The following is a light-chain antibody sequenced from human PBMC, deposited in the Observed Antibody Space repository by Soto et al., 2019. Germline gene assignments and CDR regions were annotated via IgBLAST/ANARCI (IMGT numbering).Light chain of an antibody. Sequence: QSVLTQPGSVSGSPGQSITISCSGTSSDIGSYNLVSWYQQHPGKAPKVIIFEGSRLPSGVSSRFSGSKSGNTASLTISGLRPEDEADYYCSSYAGSNILVVFGGGTQLTVL. CDR3: SSYAGSNILVV. V-gene: IGLV2-23*01. J-gene: IGLJ2*01. CDR2: EGS. CDR1: SSDIGSYNL.